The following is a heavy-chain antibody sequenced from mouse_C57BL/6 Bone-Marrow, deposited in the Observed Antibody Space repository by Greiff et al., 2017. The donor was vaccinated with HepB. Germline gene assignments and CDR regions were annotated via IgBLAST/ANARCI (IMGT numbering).Heavy chain of an antibody. J-gene: IGHJ4*01. CDR2: IYPGNSDT. D-gene: IGHD1-2*01. Sequence: VQLQQPGAELVKPGASVKMSCKTSGYTFTSYWMHWVKQRPGQGLEWIGAIYPGNSDTSYNQKFKGKAKLTAVTSASTAYMELSSLTNEDSAVYYGTRSEVITTADYYAMDYWGQGTSVTVSS. CDR1: GYTFTSYW. V-gene: IGHV1-5*01. CDR3: TRSEVITTADYYAMDY.